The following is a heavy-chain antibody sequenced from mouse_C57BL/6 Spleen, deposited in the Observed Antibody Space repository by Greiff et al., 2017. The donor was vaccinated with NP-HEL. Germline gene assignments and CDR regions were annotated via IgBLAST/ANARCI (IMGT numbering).Heavy chain of an antibody. D-gene: IGHD2-4*01. CDR2: INPSSGYT. CDR3: ARSPYDYDGVPYAMDY. CDR1: GYTFTSYW. Sequence: VQLKESGAELAKPGASVKLSCKASGYTFTSYWMHWVKQRPGQGLEWIGYINPSSGYTKYNQKFKDKATLTADKSSSTAYMQLSSLTYEDSAVYYCARSPYDYDGVPYAMDYWGQGTSVTVSS. J-gene: IGHJ4*01. V-gene: IGHV1-7*01.